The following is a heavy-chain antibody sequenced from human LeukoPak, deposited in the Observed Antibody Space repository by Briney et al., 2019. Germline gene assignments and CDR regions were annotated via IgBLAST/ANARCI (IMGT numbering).Heavy chain of an antibody. CDR3: AKTYYDSSGHLDY. CDR2: ISYDGSNK. Sequence: GGSLRLSCAASGLTFSSYWMHWVRQAPGKGLEWVAVISYDGSNKYYADSVKGRFTISRDNSKNTLYLQMNSLRAEDTAVYYCAKTYYDSSGHLDYWGQGTLVTVSS. J-gene: IGHJ4*02. CDR1: GLTFSSYW. V-gene: IGHV3-30*18. D-gene: IGHD3-22*01.